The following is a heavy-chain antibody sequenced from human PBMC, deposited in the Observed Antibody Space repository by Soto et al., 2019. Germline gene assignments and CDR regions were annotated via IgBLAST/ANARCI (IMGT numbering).Heavy chain of an antibody. CDR3: ARVWNYYGSGSYYPAYYFDY. V-gene: IGHV4-59*01. Sequence: SETLSLTCTVSGGSISSYYWSWIRQPPGKGLEWIGYIYYSGSTNYNPSLKSRVTISVDTSKNQFSLKLRSVTAADTAVYYCARVWNYYGSGSYYPAYYFDYWGQGTLVTVSS. CDR1: GGSISSYY. D-gene: IGHD3-10*01. J-gene: IGHJ4*02. CDR2: IYYSGST.